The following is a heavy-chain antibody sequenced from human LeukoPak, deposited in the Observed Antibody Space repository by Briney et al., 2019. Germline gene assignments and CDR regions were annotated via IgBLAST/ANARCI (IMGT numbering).Heavy chain of an antibody. Sequence: GGSLRLSCAASGFTFSSHEMNWVRQAPGKGLEWLSYISGSGDTMYYADSVRGRFTISRDNAKNSLYLQMNSLRTEDSALYSSARGAVAGTPPVDYWGPGTLVTVSS. J-gene: IGHJ4*02. CDR2: ISGSGDTM. V-gene: IGHV3-48*03. CDR1: GFTFSSHE. CDR3: ARGAVAGTPPVDY. D-gene: IGHD6-19*01.